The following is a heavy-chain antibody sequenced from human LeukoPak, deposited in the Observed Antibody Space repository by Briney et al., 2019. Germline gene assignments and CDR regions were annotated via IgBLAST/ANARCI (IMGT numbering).Heavy chain of an antibody. D-gene: IGHD3-16*01. Sequence: GGSLRLSCAASGFTFSSYSMNWDRQAPGKGLEWVSSISSSSSYIYYADSVKGRFTISRDNAKNSLYLQMNSLRAEDTAVYYCASSYTGTNTTTDDCWGQGTLVTVSS. CDR3: ASSYTGTNTTTDDC. J-gene: IGHJ4*02. CDR1: GFTFSSYS. CDR2: ISSSSSYI. V-gene: IGHV3-21*01.